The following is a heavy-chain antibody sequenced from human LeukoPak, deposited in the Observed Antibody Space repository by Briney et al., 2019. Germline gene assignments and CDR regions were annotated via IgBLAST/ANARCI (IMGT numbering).Heavy chain of an antibody. Sequence: GASVKVSCKASGGTFSSYAISWVRQAPGQGLEWMGGITPIFGAANYAQKFQGRVTITADESTSTAYMELSSLRFEDTAVYYCARGGYYGSGNDFRFDPWGQGTLVTVSS. CDR2: ITPIFGAA. D-gene: IGHD3-10*01. V-gene: IGHV1-69*13. CDR3: ARGGYYGSGNDFRFDP. J-gene: IGHJ5*02. CDR1: GGTFSSYA.